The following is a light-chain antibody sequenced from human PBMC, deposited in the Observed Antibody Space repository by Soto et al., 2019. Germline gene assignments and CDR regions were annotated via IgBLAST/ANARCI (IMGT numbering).Light chain of an antibody. Sequence: QSVLTQPPSASGTPGQRVIISCSGSRSSIGSNTVNWYRQHPGTAPTVLIYTDDHRPSGVPARFSGSRSGTSASLAISGLQSEDEADYYCAAWDDSLNSVIFGGGTKLTVL. J-gene: IGLJ2*01. V-gene: IGLV1-44*01. CDR2: TDD. CDR3: AAWDDSLNSVI. CDR1: RSSIGSNT.